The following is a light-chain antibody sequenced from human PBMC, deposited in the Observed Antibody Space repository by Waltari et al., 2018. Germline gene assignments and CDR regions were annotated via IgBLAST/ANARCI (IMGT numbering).Light chain of an antibody. CDR1: QTISTN. CDR2: AAT. V-gene: IGKV1-39*01. CDR3: QQSYSAPPS. J-gene: IGKJ4*01. Sequence: DIQMTQSPSSLSASLGDRSTITCRASQTISTNLNWYQHRPGKVPKLLIYAATFLQSGVPSRFSGSGSGTDFTLTIRSLQPEDFVFYFCQQSYSAPPSFGGGTKVDVK.